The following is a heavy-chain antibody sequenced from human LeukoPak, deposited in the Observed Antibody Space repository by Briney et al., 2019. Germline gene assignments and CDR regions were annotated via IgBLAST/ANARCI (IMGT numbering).Heavy chain of an antibody. V-gene: IGHV3-33*01. Sequence: GRSLRLSCAASGFTFSSYGMHWVRQAPGKGLEWVAVIWYDGSNKYYADSVKGRFTISRDNSKNTLYLQMNSLRAGDTAVYYCAREVGISMIVSEPGFDYWGQGTLVTVSS. J-gene: IGHJ4*02. CDR3: AREVGISMIVSEPGFDY. CDR2: IWYDGSNK. D-gene: IGHD3-22*01. CDR1: GFTFSSYG.